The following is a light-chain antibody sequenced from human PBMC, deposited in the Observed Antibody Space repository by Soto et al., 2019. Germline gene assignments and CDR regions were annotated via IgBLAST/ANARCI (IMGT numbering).Light chain of an antibody. CDR1: QGISNY. V-gene: IGKV1-16*01. CDR2: KAS. Sequence: DIQMTQSPSSLSASLGDRVTITCRASQGISNYLAWFQQKPGKAPKLLIYKASTLKSGVPSRFSGSGSGTEFTLTISSLQPDDFATYYCQQYDSYSTFGQGTKVDI. CDR3: QQYDSYST. J-gene: IGKJ1*01.